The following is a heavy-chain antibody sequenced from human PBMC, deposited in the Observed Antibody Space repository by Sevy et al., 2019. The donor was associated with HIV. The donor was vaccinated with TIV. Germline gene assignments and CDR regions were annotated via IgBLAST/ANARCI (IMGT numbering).Heavy chain of an antibody. D-gene: IGHD5-12*01. CDR1: GFTFSSYA. CDR3: AALRGIGYECFDY. V-gene: IGHV3-23*01. CDR2: ISGSGGNT. Sequence: GGSLRLSCAASGFTFSSYAMSWVRQAPGKGLEWVSAISGSGGNTYYADSVKGRFTISRDNSKNTLYLQMNSLRAEDTAVYYCAALRGIGYECFDYWGQGTLVTVSS. J-gene: IGHJ4*02.